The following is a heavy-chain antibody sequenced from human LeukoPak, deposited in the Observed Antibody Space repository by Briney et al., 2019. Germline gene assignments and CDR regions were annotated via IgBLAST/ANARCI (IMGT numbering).Heavy chain of an antibody. Sequence: GGSLRLSCAASGFTFDDYGMSWVRQAPGKGLEWVSGSNWNGGSTGYADSVKGRFTISRDNAKNSLYLQMNSLRAEDTALYYCARVGGYCSGGSCLPLDLGQGTLVTVSS. V-gene: IGHV3-20*04. J-gene: IGHJ4*02. D-gene: IGHD2-15*01. CDR2: SNWNGGST. CDR3: ARVGGYCSGGSCLPLD. CDR1: GFTFDDYG.